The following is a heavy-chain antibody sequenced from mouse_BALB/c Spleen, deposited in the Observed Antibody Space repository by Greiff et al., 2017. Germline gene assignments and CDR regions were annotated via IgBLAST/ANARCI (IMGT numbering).Heavy chain of an antibody. CDR2: ISSGGSYT. Sequence: EVQVVESGGGLVKPGGSLKLSCAASGFTFSSYAMSWVRQTPEKRLEWVATISSGGSYTYYPDSVKGRFTISRDNAKNTLYLQMSSLRSEDTAMYYCASYYGAMDYWGQGTSVTVSS. J-gene: IGHJ4*01. D-gene: IGHD1-1*02. CDR1: GFTFSSYA. V-gene: IGHV5-9-3*01. CDR3: ASYYGAMDY.